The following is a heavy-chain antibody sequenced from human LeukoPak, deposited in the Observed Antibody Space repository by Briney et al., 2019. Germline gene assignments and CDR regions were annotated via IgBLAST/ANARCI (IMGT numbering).Heavy chain of an antibody. V-gene: IGHV4-59*01. CDR3: ARTTGNYGYYFDY. CDR1: SGSINFYY. Sequence: SETLSLTCTVSSGSINFYYWSWIRQTPGKGLEWIGYIYYRGSTNYNPSLKSRVTISVDTPTNQFSLNLSSVTAADTAIYYCARTTGNYGYYFDYWGQGAQVTVSS. D-gene: IGHD1-7*01. J-gene: IGHJ4*02. CDR2: IYYRGST.